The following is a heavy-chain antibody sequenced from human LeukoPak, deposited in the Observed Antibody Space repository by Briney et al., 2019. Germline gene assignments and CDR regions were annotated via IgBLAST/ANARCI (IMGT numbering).Heavy chain of an antibody. V-gene: IGHV3-7*01. CDR2: IKQDGSEK. D-gene: IGHD4-17*01. CDR3: AREWDYGDYFDY. J-gene: IGHJ4*02. Sequence: GGSLRLFCAASGFTFSSYWMSWVRQAPGKGLEWVADIKQDGSEKYYVDSVKGRFTISRDNAKNSLYLQMNSLRAEDTAVYYCAREWDYGDYFDYWGQGTLVTVSS. CDR1: GFTFSSYW.